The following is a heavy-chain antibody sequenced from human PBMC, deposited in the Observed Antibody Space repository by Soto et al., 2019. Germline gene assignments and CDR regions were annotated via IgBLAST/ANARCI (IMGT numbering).Heavy chain of an antibody. V-gene: IGHV5-51*01. CDR2: IYPGDSYT. Sequence: GGALKCSWKCSWCIFASYWIGWVREMPGKGVEWVGIIYPGDSYTRYSPSFQGPVTISVDNSTSPLYLKWSRLKASDTDIYHRARSSFGTDWFDPWGQGTRVTVS. CDR1: WCIFASYW. J-gene: IGHJ5*02. D-gene: IGHD3-16*01. CDR3: ARSSFGTDWFDP.